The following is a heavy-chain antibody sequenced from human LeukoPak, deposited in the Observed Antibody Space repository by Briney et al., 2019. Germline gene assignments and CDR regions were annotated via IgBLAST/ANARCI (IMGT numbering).Heavy chain of an antibody. CDR3: ARGQVSSSDY. CDR2: VNGDNGNT. CDR1: GYTFSTYA. Sequence: GASVKVSCKTSGYTFSTYAMHWVRQAPGQRLEWMGCVNGDNGNTQYSQKFQGRVTFTRDTSASTAYMELSSLTSEDMAVFYCARGQVSSSDYWGQGTLVTVSS. D-gene: IGHD6-6*01. J-gene: IGHJ4*02. V-gene: IGHV1-3*03.